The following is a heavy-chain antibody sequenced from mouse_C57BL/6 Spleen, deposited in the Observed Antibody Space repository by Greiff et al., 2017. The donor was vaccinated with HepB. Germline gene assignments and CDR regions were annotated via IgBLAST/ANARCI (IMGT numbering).Heavy chain of an antibody. J-gene: IGHJ2*01. Sequence: QVQLQQSGAELVRPGASVTLSCKASGYTFTDYEMHWVKQTPVHGLEWIGAIDPETGGTAYNQKFKGKAILTADKSSSTAYMELRSLTSEDSAVYYCTRGGLLYSSPHYFDYWGQGTTLTVSS. CDR2: IDPETGGT. V-gene: IGHV1-15*01. D-gene: IGHD2-5*01. CDR3: TRGGLLYSSPHYFDY. CDR1: GYTFTDYE.